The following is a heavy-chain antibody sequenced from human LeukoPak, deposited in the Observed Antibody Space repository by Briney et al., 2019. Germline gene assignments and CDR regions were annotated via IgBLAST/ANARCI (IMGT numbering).Heavy chain of an antibody. D-gene: IGHD6-6*01. CDR1: GYSFTSYY. J-gene: IGHJ4*02. CDR2: INPSGGST. CDR3: ARDRGIAARPSLTFDY. V-gene: IGHV1-46*01. Sequence: ASVKVSCKASGYSFTSYYIHWVRLAPGQGLEWMGVINPSGGSTRYAQKFQGRVTMTRDTSISTAYMELSRLRSDDTAVYYCARDRGIAARPSLTFDYWGQGTLVTVSS.